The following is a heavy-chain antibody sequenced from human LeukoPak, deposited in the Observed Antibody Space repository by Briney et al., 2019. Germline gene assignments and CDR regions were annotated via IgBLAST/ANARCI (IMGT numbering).Heavy chain of an antibody. J-gene: IGHJ3*02. D-gene: IGHD6-19*01. CDR3: ARLGYSSGPI. CDR1: GGSISSYY. Sequence: SETLSLTCTVSGGSISSYYWSWIRQPPGKGLEWIGYIYYSGSTNYNPSLKSRVTISVDTSKNQFSLKLSSVTAADTAVYYCARLGYSSGPIWGQGTMVTVSP. V-gene: IGHV4-59*08. CDR2: IYYSGST.